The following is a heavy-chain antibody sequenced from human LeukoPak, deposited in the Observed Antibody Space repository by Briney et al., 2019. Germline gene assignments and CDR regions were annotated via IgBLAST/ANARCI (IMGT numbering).Heavy chain of an antibody. Sequence: ASVKVSCKASGYTFTGYYMHWVRQAPGQGLEWMGWINPNSGGTNYAQKFQGRVTMTRDTSISTAYMELSRLRSDDTAVYYCARAQRNWNYGQLCWFDPWGQGTLVTVSS. CDR3: ARAQRNWNYGQLCWFDP. J-gene: IGHJ5*02. CDR1: GYTFTGYY. CDR2: INPNSGGT. D-gene: IGHD1-7*01. V-gene: IGHV1-2*02.